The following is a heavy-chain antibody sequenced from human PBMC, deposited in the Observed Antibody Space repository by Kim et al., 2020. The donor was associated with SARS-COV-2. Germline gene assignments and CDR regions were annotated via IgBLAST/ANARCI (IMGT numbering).Heavy chain of an antibody. V-gene: IGHV3-21*01. Sequence: GGSLRLSCAASGFTFSSYSMNWVRQAPGKGLEWVSSISSSSSYIYYADSVKGRFTISRDNAKNSLYLQMNSLRAEDTAVYYCARDSLSNRLLAKYYFDYWGQGTLVTVSS. D-gene: IGHD3-3*01. CDR2: ISSSSSYI. CDR1: GFTFSSYS. CDR3: ARDSLSNRLLAKYYFDY. J-gene: IGHJ4*02.